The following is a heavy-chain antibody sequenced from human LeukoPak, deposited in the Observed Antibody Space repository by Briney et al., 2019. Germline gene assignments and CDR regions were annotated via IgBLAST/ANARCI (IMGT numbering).Heavy chain of an antibody. CDR2: INHSGSN. CDR3: ARYGDYGDYGDY. D-gene: IGHD4-17*01. J-gene: IGHJ4*02. CDR1: GGSFSGYY. Sequence: SETLSLTCAVYGGSFSGYYCSWIRQPPGKGLEWIGEINHSGSNNYNPSLKSRVTISVDTSKNQFALKLSSVTAADTAVYYCARYGDYGDYGDYWGQGTLVTVSS. V-gene: IGHV4-34*01.